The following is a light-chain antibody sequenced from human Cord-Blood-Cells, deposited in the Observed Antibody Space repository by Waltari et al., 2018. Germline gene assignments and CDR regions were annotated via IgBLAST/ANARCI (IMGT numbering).Light chain of an antibody. CDR1: QSVLYSSNNKNY. V-gene: IGKV4-1*01. Sequence: DIVMTHSPDSLAVSLGDRAPINCKSSQSVLYSSNNKNYLAWYQQKPGQPPKLLIYWASTRESGVPDRFSGSGSGTDFTPTISSLQAEDVAVYYCQQYYSTPLTFGQGTKVEIK. CDR3: QQYYSTPLT. CDR2: WAS. J-gene: IGKJ1*01.